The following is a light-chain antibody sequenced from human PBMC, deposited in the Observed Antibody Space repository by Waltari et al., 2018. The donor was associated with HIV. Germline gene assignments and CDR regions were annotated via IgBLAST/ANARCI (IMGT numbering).Light chain of an antibody. Sequence: DIVMTQSPDSLAVSLGERVTIKCRSSRTVFYNPNSQNYLAGYQQKPGKPPRVLISWSSTRAGWVPARFSGRGSGTDFSLTISCLQAVDVALYYCQQYYSLPTTFGGGTKVEIK. CDR1: RTVFYNPNSQNY. J-gene: IGKJ4*01. V-gene: IGKV4-1*01. CDR3: QQYYSLPTT. CDR2: WSS.